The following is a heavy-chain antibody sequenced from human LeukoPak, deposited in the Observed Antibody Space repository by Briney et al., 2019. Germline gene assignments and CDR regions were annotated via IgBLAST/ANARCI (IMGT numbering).Heavy chain of an antibody. V-gene: IGHV3-74*01. Sequence: GGSLRLSCTASGFSFSGHWMHWARQLPGKGLVWVSRISPTESTTSYADSVKGRFTVSRDNAKNTLYLQVNNLRAEDTAVYYCARGPNSNWSGLDFWGQGTLLTVSS. D-gene: IGHD6-6*01. CDR3: ARGPNSNWSGLDF. CDR1: GFSFSGHW. J-gene: IGHJ4*02. CDR2: ISPTESTT.